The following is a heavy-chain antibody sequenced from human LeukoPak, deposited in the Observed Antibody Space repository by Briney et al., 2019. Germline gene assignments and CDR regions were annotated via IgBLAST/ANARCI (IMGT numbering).Heavy chain of an antibody. V-gene: IGHV1-8*01. CDR1: GYTFTSYD. CDR3: ARTYYDYVWGSYDAFDI. D-gene: IGHD3-16*01. Sequence: ASVKVSCKASGYTFTSYDINWVRQATGHGLEWMGWMNPNSGNTGYAQKFQGRVTMTRNTSISTAYMELSSLRSEDTAVYYCARTYYDYVWGSYDAFDIWGQGTMVTVSS. J-gene: IGHJ3*02. CDR2: MNPNSGNT.